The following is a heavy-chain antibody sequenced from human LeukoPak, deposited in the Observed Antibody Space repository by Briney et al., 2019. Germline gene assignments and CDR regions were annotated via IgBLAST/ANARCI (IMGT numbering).Heavy chain of an antibody. CDR2: ISGSGGST. D-gene: IGHD3-22*01. Sequence: GGSLRLPCAASGFTFSSYAMSWVRQAPGKGLEWVSAISGSGGSTYYADSVKGRFTISRDNSKNTLYLQMNSLRAEDTAVYYCAKSLSMIVVAYFDYWGQGTLVTVSS. CDR1: GFTFSSYA. CDR3: AKSLSMIVVAYFDY. J-gene: IGHJ4*02. V-gene: IGHV3-23*01.